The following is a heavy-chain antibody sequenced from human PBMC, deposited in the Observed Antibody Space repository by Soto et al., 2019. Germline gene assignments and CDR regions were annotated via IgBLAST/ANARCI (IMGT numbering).Heavy chain of an antibody. J-gene: IGHJ4*02. CDR2: IYYSGST. V-gene: IGHV4-31*02. CDR1: GGSFSGYY. D-gene: IGHD1-1*01. Sequence: SETLSLTCAVYGGSFSGYYWSWIRQHPGKGLEWIGYIYYSGSTYYNPSLKSRVTISVDTSKNQFSLKLSSVTAADTAVYYCARGATGTAIDYWGQGTLVTVSS. CDR3: ARGATGTAIDY.